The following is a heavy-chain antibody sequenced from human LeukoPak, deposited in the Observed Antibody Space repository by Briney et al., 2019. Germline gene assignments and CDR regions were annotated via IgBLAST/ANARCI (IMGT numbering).Heavy chain of an antibody. CDR2: ISNNGGYT. J-gene: IGHJ4*02. CDR3: AKQLGYCSDGSCYFPY. V-gene: IGHV3-23*01. Sequence: GGSLRLSCAASGFTFSSYAMHWVRQAPGKGLEWVSAISNNGGYTYYADSVQGRFTISRDNSKSTLCLQMNSLRAEDTAVYYCAKQLGYCSDGSCYFPYWGQGTLVTVSS. CDR1: GFTFSSYA. D-gene: IGHD2-15*01.